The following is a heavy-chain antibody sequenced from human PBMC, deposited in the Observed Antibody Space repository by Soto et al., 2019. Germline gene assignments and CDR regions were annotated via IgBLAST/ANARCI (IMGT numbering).Heavy chain of an antibody. CDR2: IYHSGST. V-gene: IGHV4-4*03. CDR1: GGSISSSNW. CDR3: ARVGYSSGWYYFDY. D-gene: IGHD6-19*01. Sequence: KLRETLSLTCAVSGGSISSSNWWSWVRQPPGKELEWIGEIYHSGSTNYNPSLKSRITISVDKSKNQFSLKLSSVTAADTAVYYCARVGYSSGWYYFDYWGQGTLVTVSS. J-gene: IGHJ4*02.